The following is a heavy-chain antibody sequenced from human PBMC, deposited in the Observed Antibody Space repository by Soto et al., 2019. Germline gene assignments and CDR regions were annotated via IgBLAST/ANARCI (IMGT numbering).Heavy chain of an antibody. CDR3: ARGPSGDKVDS. J-gene: IGHJ4*02. CDR2: IYDGGRT. V-gene: IGHV4-30-4*01. CDR1: GGSISTVDYW. Sequence: QVQLQESGPGLVKPSQTLSLTCTVSGGSISTVDYWWSWIRQSPDMGLEWIGHIYDGGRTYNNPSLERRVTISVATSKSQLSLPFSSVSAADTAVYSCARGPSGDKVDSWGQGTLVTVSS. D-gene: IGHD7-27*01.